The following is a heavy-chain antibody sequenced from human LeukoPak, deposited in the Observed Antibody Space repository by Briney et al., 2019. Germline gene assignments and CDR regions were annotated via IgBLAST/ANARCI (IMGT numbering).Heavy chain of an antibody. Sequence: SETLSLTCTVSGGSISSYYWSWIRQPPGKGLEWIGYIYYSGSTNYNPSLKSRVTISVDTSKNQFSLKLSSVTAADTAVYYCVGSSSGYYRLYYWYFDLWGRGTLVTVSS. D-gene: IGHD3-22*01. V-gene: IGHV4-59*08. CDR2: IYYSGST. CDR1: GGSISSYY. CDR3: VGSSSGYYRLYYWYFDL. J-gene: IGHJ2*01.